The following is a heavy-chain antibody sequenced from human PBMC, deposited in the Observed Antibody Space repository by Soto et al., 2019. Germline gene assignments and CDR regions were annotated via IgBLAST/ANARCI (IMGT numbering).Heavy chain of an antibody. CDR2: ISASGGNT. D-gene: IGHD1-26*01. J-gene: IGHJ4*02. Sequence: EVQLLESGGDLVQPGGSLRLSCAASAFTFSSYGMNWVRKAPGKGLEWVSAISASGGNTYYADSVQGRFTISRDNSKNILYLQMTSLRVEDTALYYCAKETGHRGAYDYWGQGTLVTVSS. CDR3: AKETGHRGAYDY. CDR1: AFTFSSYG. V-gene: IGHV3-23*01.